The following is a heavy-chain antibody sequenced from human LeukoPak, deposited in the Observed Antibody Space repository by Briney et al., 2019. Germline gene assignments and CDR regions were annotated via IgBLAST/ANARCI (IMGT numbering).Heavy chain of an antibody. V-gene: IGHV3-30*02. CDR1: GFTFSSYG. D-gene: IGHD2-21*01. Sequence: GGSLRLSRAASGFTFSSYGMHWVRQAPGKGLEWVAFIRYDGSNKYYADSVKGRFTISRDNSKNTLYLQMYSLRAEDTAVYYCAKRLRPPDAFDIWGQGTMVTVSS. J-gene: IGHJ3*02. CDR2: IRYDGSNK. CDR3: AKRLRPPDAFDI.